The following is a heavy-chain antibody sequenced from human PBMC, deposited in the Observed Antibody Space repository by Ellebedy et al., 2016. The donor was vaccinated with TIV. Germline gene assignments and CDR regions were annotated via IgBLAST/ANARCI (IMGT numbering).Heavy chain of an antibody. CDR3: ASLSSTSHEYYYYGMDV. D-gene: IGHD2-2*01. V-gene: IGHV3-33*01. J-gene: IGHJ6*02. Sequence: GESLKISCAASGFTFSSYGMHWVRQAPGKGLEWVAVIWYDGSNKSYADSVKGRFTISRDNSKNTLYLQMTSLRAEDTAVYYCASLSSTSHEYYYYGMDVWGQGTTVTVSS. CDR2: IWYDGSNK. CDR1: GFTFSSYG.